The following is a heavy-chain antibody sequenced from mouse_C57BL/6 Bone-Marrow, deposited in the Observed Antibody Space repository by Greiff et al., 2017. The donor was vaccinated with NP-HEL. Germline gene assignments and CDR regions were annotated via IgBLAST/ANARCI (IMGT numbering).Heavy chain of an antibody. CDR2: IWGVGST. J-gene: IGHJ3*01. CDR1: GFSLTSYG. Sequence: QVQLKESGPGLVAPSQSLSITCTVSGFSLTSYGVDRVRQSPGKGLEWLGVIWGVGSTNYNSALKSRLSISKDNSKSQVFLKMNSLQTDDTAMYYCASGGGFAYWGQGTLVTVSA. CDR3: ASGGGFAY. V-gene: IGHV2-6*01.